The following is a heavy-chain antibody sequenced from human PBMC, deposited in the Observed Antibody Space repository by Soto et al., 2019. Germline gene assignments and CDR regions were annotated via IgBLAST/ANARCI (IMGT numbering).Heavy chain of an antibody. Sequence: WASVKVSCKASGYSFTSLDINWVRQTAGQGFEWMGWMQPSTGRTGYAQKFQGRVTMTRDTSINTAYMELTTLTSDDTAFYYCARGVSVGVDYWGQGTLVTVSS. J-gene: IGHJ4*02. CDR2: MQPSTGRT. D-gene: IGHD1-26*01. CDR3: ARGVSVGVDY. V-gene: IGHV1-8*01. CDR1: GYSFTSLD.